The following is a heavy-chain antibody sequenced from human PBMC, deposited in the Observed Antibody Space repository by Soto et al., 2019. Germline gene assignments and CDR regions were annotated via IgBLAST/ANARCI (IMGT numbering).Heavy chain of an antibody. D-gene: IGHD6-13*01. CDR3: ARQGGDFYSSSWCDY. CDR1: GGSINSNIYY. J-gene: IGHJ4*02. CDR2: IYYSGNA. Sequence: QLQLQESGPGLVKPSETLSLTCTVSGGSINSNIYYWGWIRQPPGKGLEWIGSIYYSGNAHYNPSLESRVTISVDTSKNQFSLHLTSVTATDTAVYYCARQGGDFYSSSWCDYWGQGTLVTVSS. V-gene: IGHV4-39*01.